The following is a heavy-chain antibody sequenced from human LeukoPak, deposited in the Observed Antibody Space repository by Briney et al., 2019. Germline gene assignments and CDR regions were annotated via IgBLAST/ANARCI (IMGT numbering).Heavy chain of an antibody. J-gene: IGHJ4*02. V-gene: IGHV4-34*01. CDR3: ASHYSSGSYRYTGSFDS. CDR1: GGSFSDYY. Sequence: SETLSLTCAVYGGSFSDYYWSWIRQPPGKGLEWIGEINHSGTTNYSPSLKSRVSISVDTSKTQFSLKLNSVTAADAVMYYCASHYSSGSYRYTGSFDSWGQGMLVNVSS. D-gene: IGHD3-16*02. CDR2: INHSGTT.